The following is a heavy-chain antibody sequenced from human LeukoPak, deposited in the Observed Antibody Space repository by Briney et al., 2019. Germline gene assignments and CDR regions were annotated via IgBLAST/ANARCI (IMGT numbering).Heavy chain of an antibody. V-gene: IGHV4-34*01. Sequence: SETLSLTCAVYGGSFSGYYWSWIRQPPGKGLEWIGEINHSGSTNYNPSLKSRVTISVDTSKNQFSLKLSSVTAADTAVYYCARGDGYNYYYYGMDVWGQGTTVTVFS. D-gene: IGHD5-24*01. CDR2: INHSGST. CDR3: ARGDGYNYYYYGMDV. CDR1: GGSFSGYY. J-gene: IGHJ6*02.